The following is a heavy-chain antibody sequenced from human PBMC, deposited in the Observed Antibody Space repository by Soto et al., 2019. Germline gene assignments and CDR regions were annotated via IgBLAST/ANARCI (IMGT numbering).Heavy chain of an antibody. CDR3: AREYCSGGSCYGVDY. V-gene: IGHV1-69*05. J-gene: IGHJ4*02. CDR2: IIPIFGTA. Sequence: KVSCKASGGTFSSYAISWVRQAPGQGLEWMGGIIPIFGTANYAQKFQGRVTITTDKSTSTAYMELRSLRSDDTAVYYCAREYCSGGSCYGVDYWGQGTLVTVSS. CDR1: GGTFSSYA. D-gene: IGHD2-15*01.